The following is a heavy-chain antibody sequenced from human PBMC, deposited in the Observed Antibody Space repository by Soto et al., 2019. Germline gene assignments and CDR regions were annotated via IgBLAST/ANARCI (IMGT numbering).Heavy chain of an antibody. CDR1: GYTFTGYY. D-gene: IGHD3-9*01. Sequence: ASVKVSCKASGYTFTGYYMHWVRQAPGQGLEWMGWINPNSGGTNYAQKFQGWVTMTRDTSISTAYMELSRLRSDDTAVYYCARDPTYDILTGYSQPCGMDVWGQGTTVTVAS. CDR3: ARDPTYDILTGYSQPCGMDV. CDR2: INPNSGGT. J-gene: IGHJ6*02. V-gene: IGHV1-2*04.